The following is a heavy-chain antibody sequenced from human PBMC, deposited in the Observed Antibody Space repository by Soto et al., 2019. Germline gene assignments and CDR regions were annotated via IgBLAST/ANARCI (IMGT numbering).Heavy chain of an antibody. CDR2: IDTSGDAM. J-gene: IGHJ4*02. V-gene: IGHV3-48*03. D-gene: IGHD2-21*01. CDR1: GFTFSNYE. Sequence: PGGSLRLSCAVSGFTFSNYEWNWVRQAPGKGLEWISYIDTSGDAMFYADSVKGRFAVSRDNTMNSLYLQMNSLRAEDTAAYYCARESIGCGGDCLDYWGQGTLVTAPQ. CDR3: ARESIGCGGDCLDY.